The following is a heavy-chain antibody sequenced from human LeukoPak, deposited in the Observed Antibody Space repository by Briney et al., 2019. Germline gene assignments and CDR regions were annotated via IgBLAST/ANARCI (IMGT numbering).Heavy chain of an antibody. CDR2: ISSSSSYI. J-gene: IGHJ6*02. D-gene: IGHD1-26*01. CDR3: ARDQGGIVGATNYYYGMDV. Sequence: PGGSLRLSCAASGFTFSSYSMNWVRQAPGKGLEWVSSISSSSSYIYYADSVKDRFTISRDNAKNSLYLQVNSLRAEDTAVYYCARDQGGIVGATNYYYGMDVWGQGTTVTVSS. V-gene: IGHV3-21*01. CDR1: GFTFSSYS.